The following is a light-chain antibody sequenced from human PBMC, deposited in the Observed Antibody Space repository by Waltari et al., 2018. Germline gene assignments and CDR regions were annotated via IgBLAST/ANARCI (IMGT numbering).Light chain of an antibody. CDR1: GTINSH. V-gene: IGKV3-15*01. CDR2: RAS. CDR3: QQYNNWPIT. J-gene: IGKJ5*01. Sequence: EIVMTQSPATLSVSPGERAALSCRARGTINSHLAWYQLKPGQAPRLLMYRASTRANGIPARFSGSGSETEFTLTISSLQSEDFAVYSCQQYNNWPITFGQGTRLEIK.